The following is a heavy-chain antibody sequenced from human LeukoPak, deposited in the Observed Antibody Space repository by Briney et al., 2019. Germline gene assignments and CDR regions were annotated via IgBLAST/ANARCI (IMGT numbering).Heavy chain of an antibody. Sequence: QPGGSLRLSCAASGFTVSSNYMSWVRQAPGKGLEWVSGISSSGDNTKYADSVKGRFTISRDNSKNTLYLQMSSLRAEDTAVYYCVYYAYVWGSYPGDSWGQGTLVTVSS. V-gene: IGHV3-23*01. CDR3: VYYAYVWGSYPGDS. D-gene: IGHD3-16*02. CDR1: GFTVSSNY. CDR2: ISSSGDNT. J-gene: IGHJ4*02.